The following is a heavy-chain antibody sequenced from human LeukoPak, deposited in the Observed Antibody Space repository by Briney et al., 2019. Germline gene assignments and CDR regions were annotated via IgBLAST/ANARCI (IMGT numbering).Heavy chain of an antibody. CDR3: ARDIVDNWFDP. Sequence: SETLSLTCTVSGGSISSYYWSWIRQPPGKGLEWIGYIYYSGSTNYNPSLKSRVTISVDTSKNQFSLKLSSVTAADTAVYYCARDIVDNWFDPWGQGTLVTVSS. CDR1: GGSISSYY. V-gene: IGHV4-59*12. CDR2: IYYSGST. J-gene: IGHJ5*02. D-gene: IGHD1-26*01.